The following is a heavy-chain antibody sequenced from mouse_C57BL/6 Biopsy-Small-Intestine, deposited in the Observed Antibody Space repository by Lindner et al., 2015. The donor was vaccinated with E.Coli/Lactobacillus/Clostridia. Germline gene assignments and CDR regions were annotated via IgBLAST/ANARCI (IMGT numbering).Heavy chain of an antibody. V-gene: IGHV1-26*01. CDR3: AKYGYDWGY. D-gene: IGHD2-2*01. Sequence: VQLQESGPELVKPGASVKISCKASGYTFTDYYMNWVKQSHGKSLEWIGDINPNNGGTSYNQKFKGKATLTVDKSSSIAYMELRSLTSEDSAVYYCAKYGYDWGYWGQGTTLTVSS. CDR1: GYTFTDYY. J-gene: IGHJ2*01. CDR2: INPNNGGT.